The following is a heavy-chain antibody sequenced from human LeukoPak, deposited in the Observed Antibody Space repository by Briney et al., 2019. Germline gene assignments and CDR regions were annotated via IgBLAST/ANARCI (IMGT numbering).Heavy chain of an antibody. V-gene: IGHV3-23*01. CDR1: GFTSSSYA. CDR3: AKGAITIFGVVIPYYYYGMDV. J-gene: IGHJ6*02. CDR2: ISGSGGST. Sequence: GGSLRLSCAASGFTSSSYAMSWVRQAPGKGLEWVSAISGSGGSTYYADSVKGRFTISRDNFKNTLYLQMNSLRAEDTAVYYCAKGAITIFGVVIPYYYYGMDVWGQGTTVTVS. D-gene: IGHD3-3*01.